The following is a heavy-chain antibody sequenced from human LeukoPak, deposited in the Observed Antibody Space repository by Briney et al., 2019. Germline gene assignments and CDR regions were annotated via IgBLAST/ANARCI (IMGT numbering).Heavy chain of an antibody. CDR2: IIPILGIA. J-gene: IGHJ5*02. CDR3: ARGPAQATYYDFWSGSTTSNWFDP. V-gene: IGHV1-69*02. CDR1: GGTFSSYT. D-gene: IGHD3-3*01. Sequence: SVKVSCKASGGTFSSYTISWVRQAPGQGLEWMGRIIPILGIANYAQRFQGRVTITADKSTSTAYMELSSLRSEDTAVYYCARGPAQATYYDFWSGSTTSNWFDPWGQGTLVTVSS.